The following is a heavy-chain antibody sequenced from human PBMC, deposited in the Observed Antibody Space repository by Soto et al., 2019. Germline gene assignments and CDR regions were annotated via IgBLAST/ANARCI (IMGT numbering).Heavy chain of an antibody. D-gene: IGHD3-3*01. V-gene: IGHV4-61*01. CDR3: ARGAIFGVVTPFWFEP. CDR2: IFHTGTT. J-gene: IGHJ5*02. CDR1: GGSVSRCNYY. Sequence: SETLSLTCTVSGGSVSRCNYYWSWIRQPPGKGLEWIGYIFHTGTTNYNPSLKSRVTISLDTSMNQFSLKLSSVTAADTAVYYCARGAIFGVVTPFWFEPWGQGTLVTVSS.